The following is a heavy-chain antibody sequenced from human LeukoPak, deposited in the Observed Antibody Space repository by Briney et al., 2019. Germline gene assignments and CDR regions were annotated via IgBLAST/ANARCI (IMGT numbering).Heavy chain of an antibody. CDR1: GFTFSSYA. V-gene: IGHV3-23*01. J-gene: IGHJ4*02. D-gene: IGHD6-19*01. Sequence: GGSLRLSCAASGFTFSSYAMSWVRQAPGKGLEWVSAISGSGGSTYYADSVKGRFTISRDNSKNTLYLQMDSLRAEDTAVYDCASRNSSGWYWYFDYWGQGTLVTVSS. CDR3: ASRNSSGWYWYFDY. CDR2: ISGSGGST.